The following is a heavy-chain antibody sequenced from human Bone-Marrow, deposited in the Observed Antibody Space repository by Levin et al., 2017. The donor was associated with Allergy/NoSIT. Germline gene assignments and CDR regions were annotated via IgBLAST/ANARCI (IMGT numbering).Heavy chain of an antibody. CDR3: ASPREFCVTTTACYIALDL. J-gene: IGHJ3*01. CDR2: ISSGSSYI. CDR1: GLSFSDYN. V-gene: IGHV3-21*06. Sequence: PGGSLRLSCVGSGLSFSDYNMNWVRQAPGKGLEWVASISSGSSYIFYADSMKGRFTISRDNARNSLFLQMNGLTVDDAGVSFCASPREFCVTTTACYIALDLWGQGTTVTVSS. D-gene: IGHD2-15*01.